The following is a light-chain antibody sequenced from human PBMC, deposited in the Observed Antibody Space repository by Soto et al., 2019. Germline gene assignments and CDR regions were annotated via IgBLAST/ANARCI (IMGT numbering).Light chain of an antibody. J-gene: IGKJ1*01. CDR1: QSIIFY. CDR2: NAY. V-gene: IGKV1-5*01. CDR3: QEYNSYSTWT. Sequence: DIQMTQSPSTLSASVGDRVTITCRASQSIIFYLAWYQQKTGKALKVLIWNAYTLESGVPSRFSGSVSGTEFALSFSSLQPDDFATYYGQEYNSYSTWTFGQGTKVDIK.